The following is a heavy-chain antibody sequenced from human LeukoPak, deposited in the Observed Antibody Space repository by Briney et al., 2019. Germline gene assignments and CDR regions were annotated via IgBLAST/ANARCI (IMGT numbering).Heavy chain of an antibody. V-gene: IGHV4-39*01. CDR1: NGSIITSSYY. CDR3: ARQKILDDNYDSSGYYVDQ. CDR2: IYYRGRT. J-gene: IGHJ4*02. Sequence: SETLSLTCTVSNGSIITSSYYWGWIRQPPGKGLEWIGRIYYRGRTYYSPSLKTRVTISADTSNNQFSLNLSSVTASDTAVYYCARQKILDDNYDSSGYYVDQWGQGSLVTVSS. D-gene: IGHD3-22*01.